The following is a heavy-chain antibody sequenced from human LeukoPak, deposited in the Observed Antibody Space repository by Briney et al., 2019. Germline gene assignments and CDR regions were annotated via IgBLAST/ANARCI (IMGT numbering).Heavy chain of an antibody. CDR2: INTNTGNP. CDR1: GYTFTSYA. J-gene: IGHJ6*02. D-gene: IGHD6-13*01. Sequence: ASVKVSCKASGYTFTSYAMNWVRQAPGQGLEWMGWINTNTGNPTYAQGFTGRFVFSLDTSVSTAYLQISSLKAEDTAFYYCARGRSIAAAVVVALDVWGQGTTVTVSS. V-gene: IGHV7-4-1*02. CDR3: ARGRSIAAAVVVALDV.